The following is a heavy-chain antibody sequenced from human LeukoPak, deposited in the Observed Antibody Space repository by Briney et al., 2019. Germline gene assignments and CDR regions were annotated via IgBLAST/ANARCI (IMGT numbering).Heavy chain of an antibody. V-gene: IGHV3-48*04. D-gene: IGHD6-13*01. CDR3: AKASSSWYKDYFDY. CDR1: GFTFSSYS. J-gene: IGHJ4*02. CDR2: ISSSSSTI. Sequence: GGSLRLSCAASGFTFSSYSMNWVRQAPGKGLEWVSYISSSSSTIYYADSVKGRFTISRDNAKNSLYLQMNSLRAEDTALYYCAKASSSWYKDYFDYWGQGTLVTVSS.